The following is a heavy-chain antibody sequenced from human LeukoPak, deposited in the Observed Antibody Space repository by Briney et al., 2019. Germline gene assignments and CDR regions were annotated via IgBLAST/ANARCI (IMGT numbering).Heavy chain of an antibody. CDR2: ISNSGSST. CDR3: ANTMVRGSYNMDV. D-gene: IGHD3-10*01. CDR1: GFTFRSYW. Sequence: GGSLRLSRAGSGFTFRSYWMHWVRQAPGKGLEWVSGISNSGSSTYYADSVKGRFTISRDNSKNTLYLQLSSLRAEDTAVYYCANTMVRGSYNMDVWGQGTTVTVSS. J-gene: IGHJ6*02. V-gene: IGHV3-23*01.